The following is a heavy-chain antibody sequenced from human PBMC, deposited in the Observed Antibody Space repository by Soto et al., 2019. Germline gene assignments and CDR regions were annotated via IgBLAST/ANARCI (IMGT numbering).Heavy chain of an antibody. J-gene: IGHJ4*02. Sequence: GGSLRLSCASSGSPFSTFEMTWVRQAPGKGLEWVSIIRPSGDSTDYADSVKGRFTISRDNSKNTLYLQLNNLRAEDTAVYYCVKGGWLDYWGQGTVVTVSS. D-gene: IGHD5-12*01. CDR1: GSPFSTFE. CDR3: VKGGWLDY. CDR2: IRPSGDST. V-gene: IGHV3-23*01.